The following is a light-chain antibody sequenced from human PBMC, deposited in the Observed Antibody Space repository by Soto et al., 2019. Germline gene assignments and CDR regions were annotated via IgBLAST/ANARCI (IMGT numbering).Light chain of an antibody. CDR2: KAS. CDR3: QHYISYPFT. Sequence: DIQMTQSPSTLSASVGDRVTITCRASQSISSWLAWYQQKPGKAPKLLIYKASSLESGVPSRFSGSGSGKEFTLTISSLQTDDFATYYCQHYISYPFTFGPGPKVDIK. CDR1: QSISSW. V-gene: IGKV1-5*03. J-gene: IGKJ3*01.